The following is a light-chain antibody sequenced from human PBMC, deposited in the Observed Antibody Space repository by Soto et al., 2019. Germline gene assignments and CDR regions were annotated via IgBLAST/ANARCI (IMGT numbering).Light chain of an antibody. CDR1: SSNIGSNT. J-gene: IGLJ1*01. CDR2: HND. Sequence: QSVLTQPPSASGTPGQRVTISCSGRSSNIGSNTVDWHRQLPGTAPELLIYHNDQRPSGVPDRFSAYKSGTSASLAISGLQSEDEADFYCAAWDDSLNVFVFGSGSKVTVL. CDR3: AAWDDSLNVFV. V-gene: IGLV1-44*01.